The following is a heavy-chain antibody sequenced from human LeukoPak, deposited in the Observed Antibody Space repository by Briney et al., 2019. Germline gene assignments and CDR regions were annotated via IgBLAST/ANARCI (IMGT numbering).Heavy chain of an antibody. Sequence: SETLSLTCAVSGGSISSSNWWSWVRQPPGKGLEWIGEIYHSGSTNYNPFLKSRVTISVDKSKNQFSLKLSSVTAADTAVYYCAKEGSSAWNPAYSYYGLVVWGQGTTVTVSS. CDR1: GGSISSSNW. V-gene: IGHV4-4*02. J-gene: IGHJ6*02. CDR2: IYHSGST. CDR3: AKEGSSAWNPAYSYYGLVV. D-gene: IGHD6-19*01.